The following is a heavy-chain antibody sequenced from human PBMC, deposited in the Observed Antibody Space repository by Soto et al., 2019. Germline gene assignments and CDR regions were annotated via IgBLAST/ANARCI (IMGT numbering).Heavy chain of an antibody. V-gene: IGHV4-34*01. Sequence: SQTLSLTCAVYGGSFSGYYWSWIRQPPGKGLEWIGEINHSGSTNYNPSLKSRVTISVDTSKNQFSLKLSSVTAADTAVYYCARNIRVARPYCSGGSCYSRYFDYWGQGTLVTVSS. D-gene: IGHD2-15*01. J-gene: IGHJ4*02. CDR2: INHSGST. CDR3: ARNIRVARPYCSGGSCYSRYFDY. CDR1: GGSFSGYY.